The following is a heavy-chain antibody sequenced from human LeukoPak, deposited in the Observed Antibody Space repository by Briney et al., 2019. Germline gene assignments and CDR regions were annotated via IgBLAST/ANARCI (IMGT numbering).Heavy chain of an antibody. Sequence: GGSLRLSCAASGFTVSSNYMSWVRQPPGKGLEWVSVIYSGGTTFYADSVKGRFTISRDNYTNTLYLQMNSLRADDTAVYYCAKLKGWYGEGYFDYWGQGTVVTVSS. CDR1: GFTVSSNY. J-gene: IGHJ4*02. CDR3: AKLKGWYGEGYFDY. CDR2: IYSGGTT. D-gene: IGHD3-10*01. V-gene: IGHV3-53*01.